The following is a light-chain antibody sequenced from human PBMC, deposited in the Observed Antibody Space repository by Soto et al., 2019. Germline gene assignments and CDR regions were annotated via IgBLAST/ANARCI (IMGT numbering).Light chain of an antibody. Sequence: EIVLTQSPGTLSLSPGERATLYCRASQSVSSSYLAWYQQKPGQAPRLLLYGASSRATGIPDRFSGSWSGTDFTLTISRLETYDFAVYDCQQYGSARVTFGGGTKVEIK. CDR3: QQYGSARVT. J-gene: IGKJ4*01. CDR1: QSVSSSY. CDR2: GAS. V-gene: IGKV3-20*01.